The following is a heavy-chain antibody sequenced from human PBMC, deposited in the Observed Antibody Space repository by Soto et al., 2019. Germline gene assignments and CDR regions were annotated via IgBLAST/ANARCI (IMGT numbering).Heavy chain of an antibody. D-gene: IGHD6-13*01. J-gene: IGHJ4*02. V-gene: IGHV4-59*01. CDR3: AAGEASSRNLAPYYLDF. Sequence: SETLSLTCTVSGGSMRNYFWTWIRQPPGKGLEWIGYIHYSGTTSFFPSYNPSLRSRVTISEDTSKNQFSLKLLPVTTADTAVYFCAAGEASSRNLAPYYLDFWGQGTLVTVSS. CDR2: IHYSGTT. CDR1: GGSMRNYF.